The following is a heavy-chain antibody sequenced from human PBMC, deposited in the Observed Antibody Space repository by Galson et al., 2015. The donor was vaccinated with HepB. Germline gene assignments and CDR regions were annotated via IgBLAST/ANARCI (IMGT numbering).Heavy chain of an antibody. J-gene: IGHJ4*02. CDR3: ARFQRLSFDY. D-gene: IGHD2-21*01. Sequence: SLRLSCAASGFSFSSSWVSWVRQAPGKGLEWVATIQKDGDEKYYVDSVKGRFTISRDNAKNSLYLQMNSLRAEDTAVYYCARFQRLSFDYWGQGTLVTVSA. CDR2: IQKDGDEK. CDR1: GFSFSSSW. V-gene: IGHV3-7*01.